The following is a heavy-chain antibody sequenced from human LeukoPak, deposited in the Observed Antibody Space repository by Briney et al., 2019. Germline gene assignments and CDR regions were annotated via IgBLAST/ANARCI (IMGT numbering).Heavy chain of an antibody. V-gene: IGHV3-23*01. CDR3: AKDRRNWGSRVDY. CDR2: ISGSGGST. D-gene: IGHD7-27*01. J-gene: IGHJ4*02. Sequence: TGGSLRLSCAASGFTFSTYAMSWVREAPGKGLEWVSAISGSGGSTYYADSVKGRFTLSRDNSKNTLYLQINSLRAEDTAIYYCAKDRRNWGSRVDYWGQGTLVTVSS. CDR1: GFTFSTYA.